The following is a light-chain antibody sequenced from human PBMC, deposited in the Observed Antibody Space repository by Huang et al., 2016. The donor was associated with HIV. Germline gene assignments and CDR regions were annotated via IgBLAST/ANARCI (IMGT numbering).Light chain of an antibody. J-gene: IGKJ4*01. CDR2: VAS. CDR1: QSIGTY. Sequence: DIQVTQSPSSLSASVGDRVTIACRASQSIGTYLNWYQQKPGKAPRLLINVASSLQSGVPSRFSGSGSGTDFTLTISSLQPEDFATYYCQQSYSALGLTFGGGTKVEIK. V-gene: IGKV1-39*01. CDR3: QQSYSALGLT.